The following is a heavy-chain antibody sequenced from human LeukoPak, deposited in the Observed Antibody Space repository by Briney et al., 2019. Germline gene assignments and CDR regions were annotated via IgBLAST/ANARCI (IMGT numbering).Heavy chain of an antibody. CDR2: IKQDGSEK. D-gene: IGHD2-2*02. Sequence: PGGSLRLSCAASGFTFSNYWMTWVRQAPGKGPEWVANIKQDGSEKYYVDSVKGRFTISRDNAKNSLYLQMNSLRAEDTAVYYCARDLSYCSSTSCYSASLDYWGQGTLVTVSS. V-gene: IGHV3-7*01. J-gene: IGHJ4*02. CDR3: ARDLSYCSSTSCYSASLDY. CDR1: GFTFSNYW.